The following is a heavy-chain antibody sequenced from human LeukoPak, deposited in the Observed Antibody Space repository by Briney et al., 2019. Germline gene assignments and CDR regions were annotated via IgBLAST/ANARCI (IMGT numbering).Heavy chain of an antibody. Sequence: GGSLRLSCAASGFTFSGSAMHWVRPASGKGLEWVGRIRSKGNNYATTFAASVKGRFTMSRDDSKNTAYLQMNSLETEDTAVYYCSTTYGNVDTAMALGYWGQGTLVTVSS. J-gene: IGHJ4*02. CDR1: GFTFSGSA. V-gene: IGHV3-73*01. D-gene: IGHD5-18*01. CDR2: IRSKGNNYAT. CDR3: STTYGNVDTAMALGY.